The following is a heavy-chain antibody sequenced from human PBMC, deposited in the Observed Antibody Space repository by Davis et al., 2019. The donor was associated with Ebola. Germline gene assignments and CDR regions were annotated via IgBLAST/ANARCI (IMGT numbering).Heavy chain of an antibody. Sequence: SETLSLTCNVSGTSVSSSISFWSWIRQSPGKGLEWLGYVFYTGTTKYNPSLKSRVTTSVDTSKNQFSLKLSSVTAADTAVYYCARRVAVAASLYYYGMDVWGQGTTVTVSS. J-gene: IGHJ6*02. CDR2: VFYTGTT. V-gene: IGHV4-61*01. D-gene: IGHD6-19*01. CDR1: GTSVSSSISF. CDR3: ARRVAVAASLYYYGMDV.